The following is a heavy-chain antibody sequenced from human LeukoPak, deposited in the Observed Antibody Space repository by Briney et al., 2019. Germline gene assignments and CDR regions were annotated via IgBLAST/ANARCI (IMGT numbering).Heavy chain of an antibody. V-gene: IGHV3-23*01. J-gene: IGHJ4*02. D-gene: IGHD3-10*01. CDR1: GITLSNYG. CDR3: AKRGVVIRVILVGFHKEAYYFDS. CDR2: ISGSGGGT. Sequence: PGGSLRLSCSVSGITLSNYGMSWVRQAPGKGLEWVAGISGSGGGTNYADSVKDRFTISRDNPKNTLYLQMNSLRAEDTAVYFCAKRGVVIRVILVGFHKEAYYFDSWGQGALVTVSS.